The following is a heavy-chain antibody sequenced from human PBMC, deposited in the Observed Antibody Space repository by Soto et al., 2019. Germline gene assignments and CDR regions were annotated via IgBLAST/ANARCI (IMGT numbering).Heavy chain of an antibody. D-gene: IGHD2-21*02. J-gene: IGHJ4*01. CDR1: GFTFSNDW. CDR3: TAEGRHIVVVAAIYPFDF. Sequence: GGSLRLSCAASGFTFSNDWMSWVRQAPGKGLEWVGRIKSKTDGGTTDYAAPVQGRFTISRDDSKNTLYLQMNSLKTEDAAVYYCTAEGRHIVVVAAIYPFDFWGQGTLVTVSS. CDR2: IKSKTDGGTT. V-gene: IGHV3-15*01.